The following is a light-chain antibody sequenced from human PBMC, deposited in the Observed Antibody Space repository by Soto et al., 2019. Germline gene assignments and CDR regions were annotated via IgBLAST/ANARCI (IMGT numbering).Light chain of an antibody. CDR1: SSDVGGYNY. J-gene: IGLJ2*01. V-gene: IGLV2-14*01. Sequence: QSALTQPASVSGSPGQSITISCTGTSSDVGGYNYVSWYQQHPGKAPKLMIYDVSNRPSGVSNRFSGSKSGNTASLTISGIQAEYEDPYYCSSYTSSSTVVFGGGTQLTVL. CDR3: SSYTSSSTVV. CDR2: DVS.